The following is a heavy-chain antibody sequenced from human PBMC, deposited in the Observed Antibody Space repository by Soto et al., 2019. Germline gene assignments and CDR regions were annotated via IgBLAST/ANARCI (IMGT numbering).Heavy chain of an antibody. CDR3: ASGGSSTSYYYYMDV. V-gene: IGHV1-8*01. CDR1: GSTFTSYD. J-gene: IGHJ6*03. CDR2: MNPSRGNT. Sequence: QVQLVQSGAEVKKPGASVKVSCQASGSTFTSYDINWVRQATGQGLEWMGWMNPSRGNTGYAGEFQGRVTMTSNTYTSTAYMELSSLRPEDTAVYYCASGGSSTSYYYYMDVWGHGTTVTVSS. D-gene: IGHD6-13*01.